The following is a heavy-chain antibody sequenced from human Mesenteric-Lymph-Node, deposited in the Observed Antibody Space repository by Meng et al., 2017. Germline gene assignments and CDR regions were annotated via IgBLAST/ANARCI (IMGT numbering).Heavy chain of an antibody. CDR2: IYYSGST. CDR3: ARGDVVVVAATGWFDP. CDR1: GGSVSSGSYY. V-gene: IGHV4-61*01. Sequence: GSLRLSCTVSGGSVSSGSYYWSWIRQPPGKGLEWIGYIYYSGSTNYNPSLKSRVTISVDTSKNQFSLKLSSVTAADTAVYYCARGDVVVVAATGWFDPWGQGTLVTVSS. J-gene: IGHJ5*02. D-gene: IGHD2-15*01.